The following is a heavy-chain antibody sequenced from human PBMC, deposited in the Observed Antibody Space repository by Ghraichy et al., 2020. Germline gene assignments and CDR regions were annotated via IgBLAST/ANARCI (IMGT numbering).Heavy chain of an antibody. D-gene: IGHD3-10*01. J-gene: IGHJ4*02. Sequence: GGSLRLSCAASGFTFSSYAMHWVRQAPGKGLEWVAVISYDGGNKYYADSVKGRFTISRDNSKNTLYLQMNSLRAEDTAVYYCARGGSGSYSGLFDYWGQGTLVTVSA. V-gene: IGHV3-30*04. CDR3: ARGGSGSYSGLFDY. CDR1: GFTFSSYA. CDR2: ISYDGGNK.